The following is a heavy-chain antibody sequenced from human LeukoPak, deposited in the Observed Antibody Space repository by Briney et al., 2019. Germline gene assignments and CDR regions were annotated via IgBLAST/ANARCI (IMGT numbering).Heavy chain of an antibody. J-gene: IGHJ6*03. Sequence: PGGSLRLSCAASGFTSSSYWMSWVRQAPGKGLEWVANIKQDGSEKYYVDSVKGRFTISRDNAKNSLYLQMNSLRAEDTAVYYCARVGISYYMDVWGKGTTVTVSS. CDR2: IKQDGSEK. CDR3: ARVGISYYMDV. D-gene: IGHD3-10*01. V-gene: IGHV3-7*01. CDR1: GFTSSSYW.